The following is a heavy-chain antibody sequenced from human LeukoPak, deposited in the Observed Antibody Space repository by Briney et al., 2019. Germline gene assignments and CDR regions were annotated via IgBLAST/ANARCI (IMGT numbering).Heavy chain of an antibody. D-gene: IGHD6-19*01. CDR2: ISAYNGNT. V-gene: IGHV1-18*01. J-gene: IGHJ4*02. Sequence: ASVKVSCKASGYTFTSYGISWVRQAPGQGLEWMGWISAYNGNTNYAQKLQGRVTMTTDTSTSTAYMELRSLRSDDTAVYYCASDPRALAGSDFDYWGQGTLVTVSS. CDR3: ASDPRALAGSDFDY. CDR1: GYTFTSYG.